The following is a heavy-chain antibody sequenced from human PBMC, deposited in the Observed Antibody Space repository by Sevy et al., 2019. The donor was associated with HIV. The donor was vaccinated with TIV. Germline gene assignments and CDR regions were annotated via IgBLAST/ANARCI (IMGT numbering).Heavy chain of an antibody. CDR1: GFTFSSYS. CDR2: ISSSSSTI. CDR3: AREGWSSGWYGGFDY. V-gene: IGHV3-48*02. D-gene: IGHD6-19*01. Sequence: GGSLRLSCAASGFTFSSYSMNWVRQAPGKGLEWVSYISSSSSTIYYADSVKGRFTISRDNAKNSLYLQMNSLRDEDMAVYYCAREGWSSGWYGGFDYWGQGTLVTVSS. J-gene: IGHJ4*02.